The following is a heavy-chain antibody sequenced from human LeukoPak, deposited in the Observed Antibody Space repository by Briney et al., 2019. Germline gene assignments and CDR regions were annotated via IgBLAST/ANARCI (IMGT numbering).Heavy chain of an antibody. J-gene: IGHJ4*02. CDR2: IVGSGVTT. Sequence: GGSLRVSCVASGCTFSNYGMNWVRQAPGKGLEWVSGIVGSGVTTYYADSVKGRFTISRDNSKNTLYLHMNGLRVEDTAIYYCARDERWIQFNYWGQGTLVTVSS. V-gene: IGHV3-23*01. D-gene: IGHD5-18*01. CDR1: GCTFSNYG. CDR3: ARDERWIQFNY.